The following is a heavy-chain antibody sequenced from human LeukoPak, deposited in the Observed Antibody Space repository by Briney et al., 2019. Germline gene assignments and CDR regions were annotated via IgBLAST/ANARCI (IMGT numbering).Heavy chain of an antibody. Sequence: PGGSLRLSCAASGFTVTSNYMNWVRQAPGKGLEWVSSISSSSSYIYYADSVKGRFTISRDNAKNSLYLQMNSLRAEDTAAYYCARDFLREVTSPFDYWGQGTLVTVSS. J-gene: IGHJ4*02. CDR3: ARDFLREVTSPFDY. V-gene: IGHV3-21*01. CDR2: ISSSSSYI. CDR1: GFTVTSNY. D-gene: IGHD4-11*01.